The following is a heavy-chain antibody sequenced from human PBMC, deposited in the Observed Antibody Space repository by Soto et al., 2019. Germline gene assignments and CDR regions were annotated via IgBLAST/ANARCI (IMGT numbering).Heavy chain of an antibody. Sequence: GGSLRLSCAASGFTFSSYAMHWVRQAPGKGLEWVAVISYDGLDKSYADSLKGRFNISRDNSQNTLYLQTNSLRSADTAVYYCARGRDDRYDSGYLRTGRSDFWGQGTLVTVSS. V-gene: IGHV3-30-3*01. CDR3: ARGRDDRYDSGYLRTGRSDF. CDR2: ISYDGLDK. J-gene: IGHJ4*02. D-gene: IGHD3-22*01. CDR1: GFTFSSYA.